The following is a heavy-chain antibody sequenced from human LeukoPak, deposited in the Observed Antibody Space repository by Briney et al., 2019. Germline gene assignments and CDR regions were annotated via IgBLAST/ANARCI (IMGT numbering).Heavy chain of an antibody. Sequence: GGSLRLSCAASGFTVSSNYMNWVRQAPGKGLEWVSVIYGGGNIYYADSVKGRFTISRDNSKNTLYLQMNSLRAEDTAVYYCARGAGYNYPYYFDCWGQGTLVTVSS. D-gene: IGHD5-24*01. CDR2: IYGGGNI. CDR1: GFTVSSNY. V-gene: IGHV3-53*01. J-gene: IGHJ4*02. CDR3: ARGAGYNYPYYFDC.